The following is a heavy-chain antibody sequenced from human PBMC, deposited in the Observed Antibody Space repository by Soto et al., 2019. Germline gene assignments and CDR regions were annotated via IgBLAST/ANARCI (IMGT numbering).Heavy chain of an antibody. CDR2: IHHNGNT. CDR3: ARHVFTTVVRGFITTFEYYSGMDV. V-gene: IGHV4-39*01. CDR1: CASISSSSYS. J-gene: IGHJ6*02. Sequence: SETLSLTCTVACASISSSSYSWGWIRQPPGKGLEWIGNIHHNGNTYYNTSLKSRVTISVDTSKDQVSLKMSTVTAADTAVYYCARHVFTTVVRGFITTFEYYSGMDVWGQGTTVT. D-gene: IGHD3-10*01.